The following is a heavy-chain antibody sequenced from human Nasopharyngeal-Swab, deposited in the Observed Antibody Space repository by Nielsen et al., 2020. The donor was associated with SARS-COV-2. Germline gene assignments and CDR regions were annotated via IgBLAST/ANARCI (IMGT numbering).Heavy chain of an antibody. J-gene: IGHJ4*02. D-gene: IGHD3-9*01. CDR2: ISGSGGST. V-gene: IGHV3-23*01. CDR3: AKAPDILTGYYDY. Sequence: GESLKISCAASGFTFSSYAMSWVRQAPGKGLEWVSAISGSGGSTYYADSVKGRLTISRDNSKNTLYLQMNSLRAEDTAVYYCAKAPDILTGYYDYWGQGTLVTVSS. CDR1: GFTFSSYA.